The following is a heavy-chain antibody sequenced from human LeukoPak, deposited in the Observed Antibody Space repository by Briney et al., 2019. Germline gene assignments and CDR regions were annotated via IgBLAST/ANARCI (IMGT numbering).Heavy chain of an antibody. CDR2: ISAYNGNT. J-gene: IGHJ3*02. D-gene: IGHD6-19*01. Sequence: ASVKVSCKASGYTFTSYGISWVRQAPGQGLECMGWISAYNGNTNYAQKLQGRVTMTTDTSTSTAYMELRSLRSDDTAVYYCARAYSSGWFSGSAFDIWGQGTMVTVSS. CDR1: GYTFTSYG. V-gene: IGHV1-18*01. CDR3: ARAYSSGWFSGSAFDI.